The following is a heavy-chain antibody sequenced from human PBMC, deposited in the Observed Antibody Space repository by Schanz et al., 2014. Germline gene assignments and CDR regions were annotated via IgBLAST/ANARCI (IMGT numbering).Heavy chain of an antibody. CDR3: ARDLPRTFLFDY. CDR2: ISSSSSTI. CDR1: GFNFSSYS. Sequence: EVQLLESGGGLVEPGGSLRLSCAASGFNFSSYSLNWVRQAPGKGLEWVAYISSSSSTIHYADSVKGRFTISRDNAKNSLYLQMDSLRAEDTAVYYCARDLPRTFLFDYWGQGTLVTVSS. V-gene: IGHV3-48*01. J-gene: IGHJ4*02.